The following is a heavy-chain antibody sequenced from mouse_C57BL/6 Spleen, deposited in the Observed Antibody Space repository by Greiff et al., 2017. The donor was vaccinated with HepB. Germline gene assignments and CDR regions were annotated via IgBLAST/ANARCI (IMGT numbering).Heavy chain of an antibody. CDR2: IYPRDGST. V-gene: IGHV1-78*01. CDR1: GYTFTDHT. Sequence: QVQLQQSAAELVKPGASVKISCKVSGYTFTDHTIHWMKQRPEQGLEWIGYIYPRDGSTKYNEKFKGKATLTADKSSSTAYMQLNSLTSEDSAVYVCEIYGSSPWYFDVWGTGTTVTVSS. J-gene: IGHJ1*03. D-gene: IGHD1-1*01. CDR3: EIYGSSPWYFDV.